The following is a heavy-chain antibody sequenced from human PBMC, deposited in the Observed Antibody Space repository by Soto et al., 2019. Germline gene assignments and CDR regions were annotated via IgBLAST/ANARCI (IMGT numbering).Heavy chain of an antibody. CDR3: AKDPRSGYYDSSGYYY. V-gene: IGHV3-23*01. J-gene: IGHJ4*02. D-gene: IGHD3-22*01. CDR1: GFTFSSYA. CDR2: ISGSGGST. Sequence: GSLRLSCAASGFTFSSYAMSWVRQAPGKGLEWVSAISGSGGSTYYADSVKGRFTISRDNSKNTLYLQMNSLRAEDTAVYYCAKDPRSGYYDSSGYYYWGQGTLVTVSS.